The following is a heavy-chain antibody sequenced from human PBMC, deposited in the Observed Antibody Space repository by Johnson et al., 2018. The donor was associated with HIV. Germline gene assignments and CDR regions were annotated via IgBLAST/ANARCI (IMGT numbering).Heavy chain of an antibody. CDR3: AKEMYYFNSGNHFDAFHV. CDR2: ISGSGGST. V-gene: IGHV3-23*04. J-gene: IGHJ3*01. CDR1: GFTFSSYA. D-gene: IGHD3-10*01. Sequence: VQLVESGGGLVQPGGSLRLSCAASGFTFSSYAMSWVRQAPGKGLEWVSAISGSGGSTYYADSVKGRFTISRDNSKNTLSLQMNTLRAEDTAVYYCAKEMYYFNSGNHFDAFHVWGQGTLVTVSS.